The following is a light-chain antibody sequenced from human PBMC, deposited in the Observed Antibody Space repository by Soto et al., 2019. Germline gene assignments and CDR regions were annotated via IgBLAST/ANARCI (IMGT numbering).Light chain of an antibody. Sequence: DIPMTQSPSTLSASAGDRVAITCRASQSINNWLAWYQQKPGKAPKLLIYKASSLESGVPSRFSGSGSGTEFTLTISSLQPDDFATYYCQQYNSYPWTFGQGTKVDIK. CDR3: QQYNSYPWT. CDR1: QSINNW. CDR2: KAS. V-gene: IGKV1-5*03. J-gene: IGKJ1*01.